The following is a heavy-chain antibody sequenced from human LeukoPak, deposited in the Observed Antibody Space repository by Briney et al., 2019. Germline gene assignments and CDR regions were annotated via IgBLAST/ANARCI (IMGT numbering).Heavy chain of an antibody. Sequence: SETLSLTCTVSGGSISSSSYYWGWIRQPPGKGLEWIGSIYYSGSTYYNPSLKSRVTISVDTSKNQFSLKLSSVTAADTAVYYCARSPRAEWYSSRPRGYYFDYWGQGTLVTVSS. J-gene: IGHJ4*02. CDR3: ARSPRAEWYSSRPRGYYFDY. CDR2: IYYSGST. V-gene: IGHV4-39*07. D-gene: IGHD6-13*01. CDR1: GGSISSSSYY.